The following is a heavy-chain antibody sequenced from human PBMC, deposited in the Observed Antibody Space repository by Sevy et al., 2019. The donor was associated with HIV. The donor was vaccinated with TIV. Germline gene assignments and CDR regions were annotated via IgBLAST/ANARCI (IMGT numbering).Heavy chain of an antibody. Sequence: GGSLRLSCAASGFTFSSYAMSWVRQAPGKGLEWVSAISGSGGSTYYADSVKGRFTISRDNSKNTLYLQMNSLRAEDTAVYDGAKDWNDYGPLFVDYWGQGTLVTVSS. CDR1: GFTFSSYA. J-gene: IGHJ4*02. CDR2: ISGSGGST. CDR3: AKDWNDYGPLFVDY. D-gene: IGHD1-1*01. V-gene: IGHV3-23*01.